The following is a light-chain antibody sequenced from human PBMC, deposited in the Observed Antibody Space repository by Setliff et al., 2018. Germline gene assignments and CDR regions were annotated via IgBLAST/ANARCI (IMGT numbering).Light chain of an antibody. J-gene: IGLJ1*01. Sequence: QSALTQPASVSGSPGQSITVSCTGTSSDIGNYNLVSWYQQHPGKAPKLIIYEVNKRPSGVSNRFSGSKSGNTASLTISGLQAEDEADYHCCSHARSSTPSVFGTGTKVTVL. CDR3: CSHARSSTPSV. CDR1: SSDIGNYNL. CDR2: EVN. V-gene: IGLV2-23*02.